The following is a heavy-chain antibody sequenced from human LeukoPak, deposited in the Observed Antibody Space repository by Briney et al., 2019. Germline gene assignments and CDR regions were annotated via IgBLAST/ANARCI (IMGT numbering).Heavy chain of an antibody. CDR1: GYSISSGYY. Sequence: SETLSLTCTVSGYSISSGYYWGWIRQPPGKGLEWIGTIYHSGSTYYNPSLNSRVNISVDTSKNQFSLKLTSVTAADTAVYYCARVRGYCSSTICYRYYFDYWGQGTLVTVSS. CDR2: IYHSGST. D-gene: IGHD2-2*01. CDR3: ARVRGYCSSTICYRYYFDY. V-gene: IGHV4-38-2*02. J-gene: IGHJ4*02.